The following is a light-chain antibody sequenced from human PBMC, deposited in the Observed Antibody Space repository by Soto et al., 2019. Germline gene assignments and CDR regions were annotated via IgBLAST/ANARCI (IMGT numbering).Light chain of an antibody. CDR3: QQGSNWSFT. CDR2: DAS. J-gene: IGKJ3*01. CDR1: QSVSSY. V-gene: IGKV3-11*01. Sequence: EIVLTQSPATLHLSPGERATLSCRARQSVSSYLTLYQKKPGQAPRLLVYDASNRATGIPARFSGSGSGTDFTLTISSLEPEAFADYDCQQGSNWSFTFGPRTKVDI.